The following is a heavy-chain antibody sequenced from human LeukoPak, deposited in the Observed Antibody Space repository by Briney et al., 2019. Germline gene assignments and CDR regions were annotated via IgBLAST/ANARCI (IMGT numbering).Heavy chain of an antibody. D-gene: IGHD3-10*01. J-gene: IGHJ4*02. V-gene: IGHV3-30*03. CDR2: ISYDGSNK. Sequence: GRSLRLPCAASGFTFSSYGMHWVRQAPGKGLEWVAVISYDGSNKYYADSVKGRFTISRDNSKNTLYLQMNSLRAEDTAVYYCAHAYGSGSSLNYWGQGTLVTVSS. CDR1: GFTFSSYG. CDR3: AHAYGSGSSLNY.